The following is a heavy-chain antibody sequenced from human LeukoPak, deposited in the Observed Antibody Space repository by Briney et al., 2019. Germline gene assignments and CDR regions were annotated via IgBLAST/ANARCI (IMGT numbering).Heavy chain of an antibody. J-gene: IGHJ4*02. V-gene: IGHV1-2*06. CDR3: ARAILWFGEWEDY. CDR2: INPNSGGT. CDR1: GYTLTGYY. Sequence: GASVKVSCKASGYTLTGYYMHWVRQAPGQGLEWMGRINPNSGGTNYAQKFQGRVTMTRDTSISTAYMELSRLRSDDTAVYYCARAILWFGEWEDYWGQGTLVTVSS. D-gene: IGHD3-10*01.